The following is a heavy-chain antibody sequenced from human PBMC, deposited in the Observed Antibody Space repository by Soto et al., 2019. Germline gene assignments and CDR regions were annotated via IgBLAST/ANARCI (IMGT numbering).Heavy chain of an antibody. D-gene: IGHD3-22*01. J-gene: IGHJ5*02. CDR1: GFTFSSYA. V-gene: IGHV3-30-3*01. Sequence: GSLRLSCAASGFTFSSYAMHWVRQAPGKGLEWVAVISYDGSNKYYADSVKGRFTISRDNSKNTLYLQMNSLRAEDTAVYYCARAFTYYYDSSGYPNWSDPWGQGTLVTVSS. CDR2: ISYDGSNK. CDR3: ARAFTYYYDSSGYPNWSDP.